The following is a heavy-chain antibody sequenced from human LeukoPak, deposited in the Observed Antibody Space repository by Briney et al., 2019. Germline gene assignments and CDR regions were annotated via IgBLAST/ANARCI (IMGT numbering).Heavy chain of an antibody. D-gene: IGHD3-10*01. CDR2: ISSSSSYI. Sequence: GGSLRLSCAASGFTFSSYSMTWVRQAPGKGLEWVSSISSSSSYIYYADSVKGRFTISRDNAKNSLYLQMNSLRAEDTAVYYCAAEEYYYGSGSYYTPYWFDPWGQGTLVTVSS. CDR1: GFTFSSYS. CDR3: AAEEYYYGSGSYYTPYWFDP. J-gene: IGHJ5*02. V-gene: IGHV3-21*01.